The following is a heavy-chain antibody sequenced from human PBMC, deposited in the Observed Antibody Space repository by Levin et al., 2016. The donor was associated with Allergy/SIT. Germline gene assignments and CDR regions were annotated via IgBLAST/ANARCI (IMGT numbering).Heavy chain of an antibody. V-gene: IGHV3-11*04. CDR2: ISSSGSTI. CDR3: ARDLPFGVDGDAFDI. J-gene: IGHJ3*02. D-gene: IGHD3-3*01. CDR1: GFTFSDYY. Sequence: LSLTCAASGFTFSDYYMSWIRQAPGKGLEWVSYISSSGSTIYYADSVKGRFTISRDNAKNSLDPQMNSLRAEDTALYYCARDLPFGVDGDAFDIWGQGTLVTVSS.